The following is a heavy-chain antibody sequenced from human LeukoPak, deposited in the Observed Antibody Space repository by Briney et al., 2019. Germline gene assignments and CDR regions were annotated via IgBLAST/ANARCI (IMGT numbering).Heavy chain of an antibody. CDR3: ARQGGYDYYNWFDP. J-gene: IGHJ5*02. V-gene: IGHV5-51*01. D-gene: IGHD5-12*01. CDR1: GSSFTSYW. CDR2: IYPGDSDT. Sequence: KAGASLQISCKGSGSSFTSYWTGWGRPLPGKGLEWMGIIYPGDSDTRYSPSFQGQVTIAADKSISTAYLQWSSLKASDTAMYYCARQGGYDYYNWFDPWGQGTLVTVSS.